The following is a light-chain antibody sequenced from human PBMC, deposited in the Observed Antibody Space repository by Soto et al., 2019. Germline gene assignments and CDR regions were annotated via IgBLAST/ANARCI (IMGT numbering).Light chain of an antibody. CDR1: SGHSNYA. CDR2: VNSDGSH. CDR3: QTWGTGISV. J-gene: IGLJ7*01. V-gene: IGLV4-69*01. Sequence: QPVLTQSPSASASLGASVKLTCTLSSGHSNYAIAWHQQQPEKGPRYLMKVNSDGSHIKGDGIPDRFSGTSSGAERYLTISRLQSEDEADYYCQTWGTGISVFGGGTQLTVL.